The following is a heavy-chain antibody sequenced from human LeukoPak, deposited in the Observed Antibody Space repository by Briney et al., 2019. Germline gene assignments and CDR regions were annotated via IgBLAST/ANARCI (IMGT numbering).Heavy chain of an antibody. D-gene: IGHD2-15*01. CDR1: GFTFSSYG. CDR3: AKDNCSGGSCYFDY. V-gene: IGHV3-30*18. Sequence: GGSLRLSCAASGFTFSSYGMHWVRQAPGKGLEWVAVISYDGSNKYYADSVKGRFTISGETSKNTLYLQMNSLRAEDTAVYYCAKDNCSGGSCYFDYWGQGTLVTASS. J-gene: IGHJ4*02. CDR2: ISYDGSNK.